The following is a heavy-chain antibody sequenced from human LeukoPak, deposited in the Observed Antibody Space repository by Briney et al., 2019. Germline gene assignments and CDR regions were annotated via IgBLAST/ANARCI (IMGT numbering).Heavy chain of an antibody. Sequence: SETLSLTCTVSGGSISSYYWSWIRQPPGQGLEWIGYIYYSGSTNYNPSLKSRVTISVDTSKNQFSLRLSSVTAADTAVYYCARHDFRTGFDPWGQGTLVTVSS. J-gene: IGHJ5*02. V-gene: IGHV4-59*08. CDR3: ARHDFRTGFDP. CDR1: GGSISSYY. CDR2: IYYSGST. D-gene: IGHD3/OR15-3a*01.